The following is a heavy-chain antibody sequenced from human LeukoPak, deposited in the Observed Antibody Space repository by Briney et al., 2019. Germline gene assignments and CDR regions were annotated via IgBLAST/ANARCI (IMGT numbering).Heavy chain of an antibody. V-gene: IGHV3-30*02. CDR1: GFTFSSYG. D-gene: IGHD2-15*01. CDR2: IRYDGCNK. J-gene: IGHJ1*01. Sequence: GGSLRLSCAASGFTFSSYGMHWVRQAPGKGLEWVAFIRYDGCNKYYAGSVKGRFTISRDNSKNTLYLQMNSRRAEDTAVYYCARGGRGYFQHWGQGTLVTVSS. CDR3: ARGGRGYFQH.